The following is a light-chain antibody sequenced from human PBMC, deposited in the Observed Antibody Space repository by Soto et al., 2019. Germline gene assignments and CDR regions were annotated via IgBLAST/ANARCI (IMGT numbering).Light chain of an antibody. J-gene: IGLJ1*01. CDR1: SGSVSTSYY. V-gene: IGLV8-61*01. CDR2: STN. Sequence: QAVVTQAPSVSVSPGGTVTLTCGLSSGSVSTSYYPSWYQQTPGQAPRTLIYSTNTRSSGVPDRFSGSILGNKAALTITGAQADDESDYYCVLYVGSGISVFGTGTKLTVL. CDR3: VLYVGSGISV.